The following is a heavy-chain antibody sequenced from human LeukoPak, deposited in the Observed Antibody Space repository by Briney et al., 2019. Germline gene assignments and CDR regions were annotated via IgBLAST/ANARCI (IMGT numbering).Heavy chain of an antibody. CDR3: AKTDYCDSSGYYGPFDY. J-gene: IGHJ4*02. Sequence: PGGSLRLSCAASGFTFSSHGMHWVRQAPGKGLEWVAAILYDGSNKYYADSVEGRFTISRDNSKNTLYLQMNSLRTEDTAVYYCAKTDYCDSSGYYGPFDYWGQGTLVTVSS. D-gene: IGHD3-22*01. V-gene: IGHV3-30*18. CDR2: ILYDGSNK. CDR1: GFTFSSHG.